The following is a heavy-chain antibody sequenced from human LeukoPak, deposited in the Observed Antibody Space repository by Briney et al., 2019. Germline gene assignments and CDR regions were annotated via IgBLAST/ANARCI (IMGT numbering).Heavy chain of an antibody. V-gene: IGHV3-21*01. CDR1: GFTFSSYS. D-gene: IGHD4-17*01. CDR3: SRDTRTTVTAAGYFDY. J-gene: IGHJ4*02. Sequence: GGSLRLSCAPSGFTFSSYSMNWVRQAPGTGLEWVSSISSSSSYIYYADSVKGRFTISRDNAKNSLYLQLNSLRAEDTAVYYCSRDTRTTVTAAGYFDYWGQGTLVSVSS. CDR2: ISSSSSYI.